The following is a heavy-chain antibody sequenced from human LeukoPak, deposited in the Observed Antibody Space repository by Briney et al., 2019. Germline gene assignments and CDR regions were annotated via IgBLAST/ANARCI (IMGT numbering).Heavy chain of an antibody. CDR1: GFRFSSYW. CDR2: INTDGSST. CDR3: ARDPYDSSGYHLFDY. V-gene: IGHV3-74*01. J-gene: IGHJ4*02. Sequence: GGSLRLSCVASGFRFSSYWMHWVRQAPGKGLVWVSRINTDGSSTSYADSVKGRFTISRDNAKNTLYLQMNSLRAEDTAVYYCARDPYDSSGYHLFDYWGQGTLVTVSS. D-gene: IGHD3-22*01.